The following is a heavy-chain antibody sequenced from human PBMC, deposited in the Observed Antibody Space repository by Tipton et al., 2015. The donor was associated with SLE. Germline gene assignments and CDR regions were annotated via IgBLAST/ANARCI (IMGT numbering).Heavy chain of an antibody. D-gene: IGHD3-3*01. J-gene: IGHJ3*02. Sequence: TLSLTCSVSGVSISTSRYYWGWIRQSPGQGLEWVGSLYAGGSTYFHPSLKSRASISADASKNHFSLKLNSVTAADTAVYYCARHGRFLEWLGNDAFDIWGQGTMVTVSS. CDR2: LYAGGST. CDR3: ARHGRFLEWLGNDAFDI. V-gene: IGHV4-39*01. CDR1: GVSISTSRYY.